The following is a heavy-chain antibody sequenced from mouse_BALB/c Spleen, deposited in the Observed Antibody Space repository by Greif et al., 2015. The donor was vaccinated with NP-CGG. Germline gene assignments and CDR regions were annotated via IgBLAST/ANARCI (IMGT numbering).Heavy chain of an antibody. V-gene: IGHV1-7*01. CDR1: GYTFTSYW. CDR3: ARGGYYRYDWFAY. D-gene: IGHD2-14*01. Sequence: QVQLQQSGAELAKPGASMKMSCKASGYTFTSYWMHWVKQRPGQGLEWIGYINPSTGYTEYNQKFKDKATLTADKSSSTAYMQLSSLTSEGSAGYYWARGGYYRYDWFAYWGQGTLVTVSA. J-gene: IGHJ3*01. CDR2: INPSTGYT.